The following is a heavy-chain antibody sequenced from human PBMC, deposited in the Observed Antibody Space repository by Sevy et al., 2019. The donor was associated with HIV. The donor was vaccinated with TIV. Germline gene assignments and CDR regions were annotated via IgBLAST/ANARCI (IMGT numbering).Heavy chain of an antibody. Sequence: SETLSLTCTVSGGSINNKAYYWAWIRKPPGKGLEWIGSMSYSGNSYYNPSLNCQVTISLDTSKNQFSLRWTFVTAADTAVYYCARRLAAAGGGNEYFQPWGQGTLVTVSS. D-gene: IGHD6-13*01. CDR1: GGSINNKAYY. CDR2: MSYSGNS. V-gene: IGHV4-39*01. J-gene: IGHJ1*01. CDR3: ARRLAAAGGGNEYFQP.